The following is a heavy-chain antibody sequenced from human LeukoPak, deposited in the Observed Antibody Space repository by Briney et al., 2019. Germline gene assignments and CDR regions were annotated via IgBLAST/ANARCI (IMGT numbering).Heavy chain of an antibody. Sequence: PGGSLRLSCAASGFTFVNAWMNWVRQAPGKGLEWVGRIKTKSNGGTTVYAAPVKGRFTISRDDSKNTLYLQMNSLKIEDTAVYFCTTEQWELRSGAFDIWGQGTVVTVSS. CDR3: TTEQWELRSGAFDI. CDR2: IKTKSNGGTT. D-gene: IGHD1-26*01. CDR1: GFTFVNAW. V-gene: IGHV3-15*01. J-gene: IGHJ3*02.